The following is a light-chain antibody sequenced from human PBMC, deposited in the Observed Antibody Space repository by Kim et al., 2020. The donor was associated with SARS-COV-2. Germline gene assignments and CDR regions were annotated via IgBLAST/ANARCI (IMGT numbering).Light chain of an antibody. CDR1: KLGVKN. CDR2: QAT. CDR3: QAWDSSTV. V-gene: IGLV3-1*01. Sequence: VSPRQSAIIPCPGDKLGVKNACWYQHKPGPPPVLVIYQATPRPSGIPDRFSGSNSGNTATLIISGTQAMDEADYYCQAWDSSTVFGGGTQLTVL. J-gene: IGLJ2*01.